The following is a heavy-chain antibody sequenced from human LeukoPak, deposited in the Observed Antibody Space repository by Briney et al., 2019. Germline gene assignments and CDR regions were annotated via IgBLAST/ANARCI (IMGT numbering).Heavy chain of an antibody. V-gene: IGHV1-8*01. CDR3: ARGVSIVVGTPFDP. D-gene: IGHD3-22*01. CDR2: MNPNSGNT. CDR1: GYTFTSYD. Sequence: ASVKVSCKASGYTFTSYDINWVRQATGQGLEWMGWMNPNSGNTGYAQKFQGRVTMTRNTSISTAYMELRSLRSDDTAVYYCARGVSIVVGTPFDPWGQGTLVTVSS. J-gene: IGHJ5*02.